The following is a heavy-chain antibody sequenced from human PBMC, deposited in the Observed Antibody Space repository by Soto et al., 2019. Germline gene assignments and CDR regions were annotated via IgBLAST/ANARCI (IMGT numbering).Heavy chain of an antibody. J-gene: IGHJ3*02. V-gene: IGHV3-23*01. CDR1: GCTFSSYS. D-gene: IGHD1-1*01. Sequence: WGSRRRSCAACGCTFSSYSMTWVRQAPGKGLEWVPHISASGGTAYYADSVKGRFTISRDTSRNTLYLQTNRLRAEDPALSSCAKCIQACWNHDANRIWRQGTMVTASS. CDR2: ISASGGTA. CDR3: AKCIQACWNHDANRI.